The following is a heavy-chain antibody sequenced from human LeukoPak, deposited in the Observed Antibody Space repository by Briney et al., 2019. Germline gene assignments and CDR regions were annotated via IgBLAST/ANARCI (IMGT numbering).Heavy chain of an antibody. CDR1: GFTFSSYS. Sequence: PGGSLRLSCAASGFTFSSYSMNWVRQAPGKGLEWVSSISSSSSYIYYADSVKGRFTISRANAKNSLYLQMNSQRAEDTAVYYCARVIAAAGYFDYWGQGTLVTVSS. J-gene: IGHJ4*02. CDR2: ISSSSSYI. CDR3: ARVIAAAGYFDY. D-gene: IGHD6-13*01. V-gene: IGHV3-21*01.